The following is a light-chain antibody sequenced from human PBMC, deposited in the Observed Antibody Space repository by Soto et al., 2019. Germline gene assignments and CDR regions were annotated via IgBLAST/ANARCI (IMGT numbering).Light chain of an antibody. J-gene: IGLJ1*01. V-gene: IGLV2-23*02. CDR1: SSDVGSYDL. Sequence: QSVLTQPASVSGSPGQSITISCTGTSSDVGSYDLVSWYQQHPGKAPKLMIYDVSKRPSGVSNRFSGSKSGNTASLTISGLQAEDEADYYCCSRVRGHSNSYVFGVGTKLTVL. CDR3: CSRVRGHSNSYV. CDR2: DVS.